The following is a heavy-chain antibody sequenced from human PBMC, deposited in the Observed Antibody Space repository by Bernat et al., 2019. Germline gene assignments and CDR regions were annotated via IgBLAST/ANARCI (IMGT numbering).Heavy chain of an antibody. Sequence: QVQLQESGPGLVKPSETLSLTCTVSGGSISSYYWSWIRQPPGKGLEWIGYIYYSGSTNYNPSLKSRVTISVDTSKNQFSLKLSSVTAADTAVYYCARWRGVRGWHSYYCDYWGQGTLVTVSS. CDR3: ARWRGVRGWHSYYCDY. CDR2: IYYSGST. V-gene: IGHV4-59*12. D-gene: IGHD6-19*01. J-gene: IGHJ4*02. CDR1: GGSISSYY.